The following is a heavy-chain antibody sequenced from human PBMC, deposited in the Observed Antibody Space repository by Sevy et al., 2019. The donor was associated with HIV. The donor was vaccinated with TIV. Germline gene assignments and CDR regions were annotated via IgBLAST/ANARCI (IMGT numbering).Heavy chain of an antibody. V-gene: IGHV3-21*01. Sequence: GGCLRLSCAASGFTFSSYSMNWVRQAPGKGLEWFSSISSSSSYIYYADSVKGRFTISRDNAKNSLYLQMNSLRAEDTAVYYHARDYYDSSGYYSDAFDIWGQGTMVTVSS. J-gene: IGHJ3*02. CDR1: GFTFSSYS. D-gene: IGHD3-22*01. CDR2: ISSSSSYI. CDR3: ARDYYDSSGYYSDAFDI.